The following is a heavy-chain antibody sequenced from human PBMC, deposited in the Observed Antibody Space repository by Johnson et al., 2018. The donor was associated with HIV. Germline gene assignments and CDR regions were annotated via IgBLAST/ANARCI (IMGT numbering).Heavy chain of an antibody. CDR3: ARDGPRGSYGAFDI. D-gene: IGHD1-26*01. V-gene: IGHV3-30*03. CDR2: ISHDGYNE. Sequence: QVQLVESGGGVVQPGRSLRLSCAASGFSFGTYAMHWVRQAPGKGLEWVAVISHDGYNEGYGDSVKGRFTISRDNSKNTLYLQMNSLRVEDTAVYYCARDGPRGSYGAFDIWGQGTMVTVSS. CDR1: GFSFGTYA. J-gene: IGHJ3*02.